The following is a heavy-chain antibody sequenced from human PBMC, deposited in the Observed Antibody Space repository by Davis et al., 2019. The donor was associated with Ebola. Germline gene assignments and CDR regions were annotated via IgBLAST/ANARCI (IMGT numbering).Heavy chain of an antibody. D-gene: IGHD2-2*01. CDR3: ARHLIVVVPASWFDP. Sequence: SVKVSCKASGYTFTSYYMHWVRQAPGQGLEWMGRIIPILGIANYAQKFQGRVTITADKSTSTAYMELSSLRSEDTAVYYYARHLIVVVPASWFDPWGQGTLVTVSS. V-gene: IGHV1-69*02. CDR2: IIPILGIA. CDR1: GYTFTSYY. J-gene: IGHJ5*02.